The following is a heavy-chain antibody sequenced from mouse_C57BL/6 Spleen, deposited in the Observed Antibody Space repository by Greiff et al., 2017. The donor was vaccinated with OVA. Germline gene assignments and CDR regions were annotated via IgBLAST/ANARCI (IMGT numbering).Heavy chain of an antibody. CDR3: ARWGTTRDYFDY. CDR2: IYPSDSET. J-gene: IGHJ2*01. D-gene: IGHD1-1*01. CDR1: GYTFTSYW. V-gene: IGHV1-61*01. Sequence: VQLQQPGAELVRPGSSVKLSCKASGYTFTSYWMDWVKQRPGQGLEWIGNIYPSDSETHYNQKFKDKATLTVDKSSSTAYMQLSSLTSEDSAVYYCARWGTTRDYFDYWGQGTTLTVSS.